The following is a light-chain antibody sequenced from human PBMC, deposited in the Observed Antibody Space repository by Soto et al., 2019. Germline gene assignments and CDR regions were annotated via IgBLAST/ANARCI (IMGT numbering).Light chain of an antibody. J-gene: IGLJ2*01. V-gene: IGLV2-8*01. CDR1: SSDVGGYNF. Sequence: QSALTQPPSASGSPGQSVIISCTGTSSDVGGYNFVSWFQQHPGKAPKLMIYEVTKRPSGVPDRFSGSKSGNTASLTVSGLQAEGEADYYCISYAAGNNYLVFGGGTKLTVL. CDR3: ISYAAGNNYLV. CDR2: EVT.